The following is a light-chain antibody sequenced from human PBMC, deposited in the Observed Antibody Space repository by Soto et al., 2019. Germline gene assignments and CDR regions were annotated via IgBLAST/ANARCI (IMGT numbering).Light chain of an antibody. Sequence: AIQVTQSPSSLSASVGDRVTITCRASQRISSDLGWYQQKPGIAPKLLIYAAASLQSGVPSRFSGSGFGTDFTLTISRLEPEDFAVYYCQQYDSSPRTFGQGTKVDIK. CDR1: QRISSD. V-gene: IGKV1-6*01. CDR3: QQYDSSPRT. CDR2: AAA. J-gene: IGKJ1*01.